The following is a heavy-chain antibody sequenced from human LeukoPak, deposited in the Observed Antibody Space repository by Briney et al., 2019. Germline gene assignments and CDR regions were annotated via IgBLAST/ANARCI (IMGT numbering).Heavy chain of an antibody. J-gene: IGHJ2*01. CDR3: ARGTVATIGWYFDL. Sequence: GGSLRLSCAASGFTFSSYDMHWVRQATGKGLEWVSTIGAGGDPYYPGSVKGRFTISRENAKNSLYLQMNGLRAGDTAMYYCARGTVATIGWYFDLWGRGTLVTVSS. CDR2: IGAGGDP. CDR1: GFTFSSYD. V-gene: IGHV3-13*05. D-gene: IGHD5-12*01.